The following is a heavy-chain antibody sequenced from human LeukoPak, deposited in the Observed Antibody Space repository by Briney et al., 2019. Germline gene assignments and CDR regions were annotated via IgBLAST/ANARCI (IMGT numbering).Heavy chain of an antibody. CDR3: ARYDILTGYYHAEYFQH. V-gene: IGHV4-59*01. J-gene: IGHJ1*01. CDR2: IYYSGST. CDR1: GGSISSYY. Sequence: SESLSLTCTVSGGSISSYYWSWIRQPPGKGLEWIGYIYYSGSTNYNPSLKSRVTISVDTSKNQFSLKLSSVTAADTAVYYCARYDILTGYYHAEYFQHWGQGTLVTVSS. D-gene: IGHD3-9*01.